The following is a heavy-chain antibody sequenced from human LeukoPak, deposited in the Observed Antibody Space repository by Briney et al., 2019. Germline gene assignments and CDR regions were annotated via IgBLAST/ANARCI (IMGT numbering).Heavy chain of an antibody. CDR1: GGSFSGYY. D-gene: IGHD6-13*01. J-gene: IGHJ6*02. CDR2: INHSGST. CDR3: ARGRLIAAVYYYYGMDV. Sequence: SETLSLTCAVYGGSFSGYYWSWIRQPPGKGLERIGEINHSGSTNYNPSLKSRVTISVDTSKNQLSLKLSSVTAADTAVYYCARGRLIAAVYYYYGMDVWGQGTTVTVSS. V-gene: IGHV4-34*01.